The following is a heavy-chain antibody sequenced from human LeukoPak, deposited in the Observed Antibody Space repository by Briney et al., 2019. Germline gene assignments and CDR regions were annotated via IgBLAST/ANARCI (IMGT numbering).Heavy chain of an antibody. CDR3: ARDASSYYDILTSTGEYGMDV. CDR1: GGSISSYY. CDR2: IYYSGST. D-gene: IGHD3-9*01. Sequence: TSETLSLTCTVSGGSISSYYWSWIRQPPGKGLEWIGYIYYSGSTNYNPSLKSRVTISVDTSKNQFSLKLSSVTAADTAVYYCARDASSYYDILTSTGEYGMDVWGQGTLVTVSS. V-gene: IGHV4-59*01. J-gene: IGHJ6*02.